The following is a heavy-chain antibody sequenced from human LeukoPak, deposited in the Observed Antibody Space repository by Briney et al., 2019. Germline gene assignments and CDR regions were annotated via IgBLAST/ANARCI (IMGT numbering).Heavy chain of an antibody. Sequence: PGGSLRLSCAASGFTFSTYALHWVRQALGKGLEWVGVIWSDGSNRFYAGSVKGRFTISRDNSQNTVFLQMNSLRVEDTAMYYCARDAQRGFDYSNSLEYWGHGTLVTVSS. CDR3: ARDAQRGFDYSNSLEY. CDR1: GFTFSTYA. D-gene: IGHD4-11*01. J-gene: IGHJ4*01. V-gene: IGHV3-33*08. CDR2: IWSDGSNR.